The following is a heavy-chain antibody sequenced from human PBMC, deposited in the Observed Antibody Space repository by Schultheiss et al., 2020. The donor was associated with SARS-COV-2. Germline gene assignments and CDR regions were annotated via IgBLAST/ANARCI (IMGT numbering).Heavy chain of an antibody. CDR3: ARRGICTNGVCYTGRAPYGMDV. CDR1: GGSFSGYY. Sequence: SQTLSLTCAVYGGSFSGYYWSWIRQPPGKGLEWIGEIYHSGSTNYNPSLKSRVTISVDKSKNQFSLKLSSVTAADTAVYYCARRGICTNGVCYTGRAPYGMDVWGQGTMVTVSS. J-gene: IGHJ6*02. V-gene: IGHV4-34*01. D-gene: IGHD2-8*01. CDR2: IYHSGST.